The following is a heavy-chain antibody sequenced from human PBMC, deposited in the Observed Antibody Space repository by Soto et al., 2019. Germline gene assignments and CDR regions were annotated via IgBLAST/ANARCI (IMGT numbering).Heavy chain of an antibody. CDR2: ISGSGGTT. D-gene: IGHD1-26*01. J-gene: IGHJ4*02. Sequence: GGSLRLSCAASGFTFSNYAMNWVRQAPGKGLEWVSVISGSGGTTYFADSVKGRFTISRDNSKNTLYLQVNSLRAEDTAVYYCAKDIGILGATKKGFDYWGQGTPVTVSS. CDR3: AKDIGILGATKKGFDY. CDR1: GFTFSNYA. V-gene: IGHV3-23*01.